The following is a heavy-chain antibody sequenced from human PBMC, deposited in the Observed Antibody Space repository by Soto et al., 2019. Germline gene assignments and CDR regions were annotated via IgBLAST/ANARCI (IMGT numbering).Heavy chain of an antibody. CDR1: GYSFTTNW. J-gene: IGHJ6*02. CDR2: IYPGDSDT. V-gene: IGHV5-51*01. CDR3: ARFSRRHYYYGMDV. Sequence: PGESLKISCEGSGYSFTTNWIAWVRQMPGKGLEWMGIIYPGDSDTRYSPSFQGQVTISADKSISTAYLQWSSLKASDTAMYYCARFSRRHYYYGMDVWGQGTTVTVSS.